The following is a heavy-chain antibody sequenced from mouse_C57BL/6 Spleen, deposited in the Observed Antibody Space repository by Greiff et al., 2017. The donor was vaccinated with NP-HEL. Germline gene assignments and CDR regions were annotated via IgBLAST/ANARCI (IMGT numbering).Heavy chain of an antibody. V-gene: IGHV1-72*01. Sequence: VQLQQSGAELVKPGASVKLSCKASGYTFTSYWMHWVKQRPGRGLEWIGRIDPNSGGTKYTEKFKSKATLTVDKPSSTAYMQLSSLTSEDSAVYYCARYLNWDEAWFAYWGQGTLVTVSA. D-gene: IGHD4-1*02. J-gene: IGHJ3*01. CDR2: IDPNSGGT. CDR3: ARYLNWDEAWFAY. CDR1: GYTFTSYW.